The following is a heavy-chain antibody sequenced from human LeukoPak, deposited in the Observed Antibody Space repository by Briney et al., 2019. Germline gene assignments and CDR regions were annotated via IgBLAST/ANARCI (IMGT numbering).Heavy chain of an antibody. CDR1: GFTFSNHA. Sequence: GGSLRLSSAASGFTFSNHAMSWVRQAPGKGLEWVSTIGGSGSNTFYADSVKGRFTISRDNSKNTLYLQMNSLRAEDSAVYYCAKGGRFSSGWAYDYWGQGMLVTVSS. D-gene: IGHD6-19*01. V-gene: IGHV3-23*01. CDR2: IGGSGSNT. CDR3: AKGGRFSSGWAYDY. J-gene: IGHJ4*02.